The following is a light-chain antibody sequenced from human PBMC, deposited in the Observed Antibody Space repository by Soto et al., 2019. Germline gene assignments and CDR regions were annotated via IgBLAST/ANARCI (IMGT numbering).Light chain of an antibody. CDR1: SSNIGAGYD. CDR2: GNT. J-gene: IGLJ2*01. CDR3: LSFDSSLSVV. V-gene: IGLV1-40*01. Sequence: QSVLTQPPSVSGAPGQRVTISCTGSSSNIGAGYDVHWYQQLPGRAPKLLIYGNTNRPSGVPDRFSGSKSGTSASLAINGLQAEDEADYYCLSFDSSLSVVFGGGTKLTV.